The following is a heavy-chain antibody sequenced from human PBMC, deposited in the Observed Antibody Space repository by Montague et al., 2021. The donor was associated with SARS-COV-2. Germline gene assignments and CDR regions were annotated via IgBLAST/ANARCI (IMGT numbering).Heavy chain of an antibody. CDR2: VSYRGST. CDR1: GGSMSSYH. J-gene: IGHJ4*02. Sequence: SETLSLTCSVSGGSMSSYHWVWIRQPPGKGLEWIGCVSYRGSTNYNLSLKSRVTISPDTSKNRFSLRVTSVTAADTAVYYCARDVRYYYDQWGQGILVTVSS. V-gene: IGHV4-59*01. CDR3: ARDVRYYYDQ. D-gene: IGHD3-10*01.